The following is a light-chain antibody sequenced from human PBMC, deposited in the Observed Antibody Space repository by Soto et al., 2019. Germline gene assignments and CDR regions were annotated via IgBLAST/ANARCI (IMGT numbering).Light chain of an antibody. V-gene: IGLV2-23*01. CDR2: EDT. CDR1: FSDVGSYNL. Sequence: QSALTQPASVSGSPGQSITISCTGTFSDVGSYNLVSWYQQHPGKAPKLMIYEDTKRPSGVSNRFSGSKSGYTASLTISGLQAEDEADYYCCSYAGSSTVVFGGGTKLT. J-gene: IGLJ2*01. CDR3: CSYAGSSTVV.